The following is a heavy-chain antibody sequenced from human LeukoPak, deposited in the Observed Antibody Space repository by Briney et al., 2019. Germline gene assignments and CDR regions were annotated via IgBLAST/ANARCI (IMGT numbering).Heavy chain of an antibody. V-gene: IGHV1-3*01. CDR1: GYTFISYV. CDR3: ARGGSLAVAPHQYYFDY. CDR2: INAANGNT. D-gene: IGHD6-19*01. Sequence: ASVKVSCKASGYTFISYVMHWVRQAPGQRLEWMGWINAANGNTKYSQKFQGRVTITRDTSASTAYMELSSLRSEDTAVYYCARGGSLAVAPHQYYFDYWGQGTLVTVSS. J-gene: IGHJ4*02.